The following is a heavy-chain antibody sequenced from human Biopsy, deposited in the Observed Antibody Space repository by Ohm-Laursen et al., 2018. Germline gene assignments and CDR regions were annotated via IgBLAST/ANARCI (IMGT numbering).Heavy chain of an antibody. CDR3: ARDAEEFDSSGPRFDY. D-gene: IGHD3-22*01. Sequence: SLRLSCAASGFTFSRHGMHWVRQAPGKGLEWVAVIWSDGNNKYYADSVKGQFTISRDTSRNTLYMQMNSLRVEDTALYYCARDAEEFDSSGPRFDYWGQGTLVTVSS. V-gene: IGHV3-33*01. CDR1: GFTFSRHG. CDR2: IWSDGNNK. J-gene: IGHJ4*02.